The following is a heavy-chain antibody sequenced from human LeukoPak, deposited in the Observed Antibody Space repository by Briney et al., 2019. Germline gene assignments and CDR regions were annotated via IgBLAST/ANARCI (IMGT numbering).Heavy chain of an antibody. CDR1: GFTFNTHG. Sequence: PGGSLRLSCVASGFTFNTHGMHWVRQAPGKGLEWVAFIQFDGSKIDYADSVKGRFTISRDNSKNTLYLQMSSLRAEDTAVYYCAQLLDDNPIRWYFGLWGRGTLVTVSS. CDR3: AQLLDDNPIRWYFGL. J-gene: IGHJ2*01. V-gene: IGHV3-30*02. D-gene: IGHD1-14*01. CDR2: IQFDGSKI.